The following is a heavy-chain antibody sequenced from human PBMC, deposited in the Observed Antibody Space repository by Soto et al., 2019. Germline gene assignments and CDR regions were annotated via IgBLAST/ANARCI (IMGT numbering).Heavy chain of an antibody. D-gene: IGHD3-10*01. CDR2: VWYDGTTK. Sequence: QVQLVESGGGVVQPGTSLRLSCAASGSPFSNYGMHWVRQAPGKGLEWVAVVWYDGTTKFYPDSVKGRFTISRDNSNNTLYLQMNSLRVEDTAVYYCATVDNYYGSVFWGQGTLVTVSS. J-gene: IGHJ4*02. CDR1: GSPFSNYG. CDR3: ATVDNYYGSVF. V-gene: IGHV3-33*01.